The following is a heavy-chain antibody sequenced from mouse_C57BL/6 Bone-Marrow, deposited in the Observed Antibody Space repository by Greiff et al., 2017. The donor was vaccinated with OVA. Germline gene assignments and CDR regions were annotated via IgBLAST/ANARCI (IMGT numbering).Heavy chain of an antibody. CDR1: GYAFSSSW. J-gene: IGHJ2*01. CDR2: IYPGDGDT. CDR3: ARHEDGYYASYFDY. V-gene: IGHV1-82*01. Sequence: VQLQESGPELVKPGASVKISCKASGYAFSSSWMNWVKQRPGTGLEWIGRIYPGDGDTNYNGTFKGKATLTADKSSSTAYMQLSSLTSDDSAVYFCARHEDGYYASYFDYWGQGTTLTVSS. D-gene: IGHD2-3*01.